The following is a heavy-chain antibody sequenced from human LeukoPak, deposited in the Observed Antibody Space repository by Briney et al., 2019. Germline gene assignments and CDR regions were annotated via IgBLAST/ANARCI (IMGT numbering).Heavy chain of an antibody. CDR3: ARQIVGTSWNYYYSYIDV. CDR1: GGSISSSLYH. V-gene: IGHV4-39*01. Sequence: SETLSLTCSVSGGSISSSLYHWGWLRQPPGKGLERIGNVFHSGNTYSSPSLQSRVAFSVGTSKNQFSLKLTSVTATDTAVYYCARQIVGTSWNYYYSYIDVWGKGTSVSVSS. J-gene: IGHJ6*03. D-gene: IGHD1-1*01. CDR2: VFHSGNT.